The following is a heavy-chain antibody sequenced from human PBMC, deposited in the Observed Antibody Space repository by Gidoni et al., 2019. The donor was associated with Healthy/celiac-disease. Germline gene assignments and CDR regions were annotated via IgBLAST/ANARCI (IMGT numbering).Heavy chain of an antibody. CDR2: INHSGST. Sequence: AVYGWSFSGYYWSWIRQPPGKGLEWIGEINHSGSTNYNPSLKSRVPISVATSKNQVSLKLSYGTAADTAVYEWESWGGELSPRLDYWGQGTLVTVSA. CDR1: GWSFSGYY. CDR3: ESWGGELSPRLDY. V-gene: IGHV4-34*01. J-gene: IGHJ4*02. D-gene: IGHD3-16*02.